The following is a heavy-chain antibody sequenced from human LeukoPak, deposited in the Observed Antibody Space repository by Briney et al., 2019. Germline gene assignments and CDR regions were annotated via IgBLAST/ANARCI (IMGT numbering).Heavy chain of an antibody. V-gene: IGHV3-72*01. J-gene: IGHJ4*02. CDR2: TRNKANSYTT. CDR3: ARVYYDSSGSKIDY. Sequence: GGSLRLSCAASGFTFSDHYMDWVRQAPGKGLEWVGRTRNKANSYTTEYAASVKGRFTLSRDDSKNSLYLQMNSLKTEDTAVYYCARVYYDSSGSKIDYWGQGTLVTVSS. CDR1: GFTFSDHY. D-gene: IGHD3-22*01.